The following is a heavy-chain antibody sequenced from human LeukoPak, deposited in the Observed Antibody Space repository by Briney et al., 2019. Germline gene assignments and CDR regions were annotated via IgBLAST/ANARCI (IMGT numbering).Heavy chain of an antibody. Sequence: EASVKVSCKASGGTFSSYAISWVRQAPGQGLEWVGGIIPIFGTANYAQKFQGRVTITTDESTSTAYMELSSLRSEDTAVYYCASQYYDILGLRYYYYYMDVWGKGTTVTVSS. CDR2: IIPIFGTA. CDR3: ASQYYDILGLRYYYYYMDV. J-gene: IGHJ6*03. D-gene: IGHD3-9*01. CDR1: GGTFSSYA. V-gene: IGHV1-69*05.